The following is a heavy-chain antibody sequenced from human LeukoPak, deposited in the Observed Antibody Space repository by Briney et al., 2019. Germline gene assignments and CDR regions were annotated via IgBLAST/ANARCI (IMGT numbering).Heavy chain of an antibody. J-gene: IGHJ4*02. CDR3: AKKRIAAAGKPDFDY. V-gene: IGHV3-23*01. Sequence: GGSLRLSCAASGFTFSSYAMSWVRQAPGKGLEWVSLISGSGGVTYYADSVKGRFTISRDNSKNTLYLQMNSLRAEDAAVYYCAKKRIAAAGKPDFDYWGQGTLVTVSS. CDR2: ISGSGGVT. CDR1: GFTFSSYA. D-gene: IGHD6-13*01.